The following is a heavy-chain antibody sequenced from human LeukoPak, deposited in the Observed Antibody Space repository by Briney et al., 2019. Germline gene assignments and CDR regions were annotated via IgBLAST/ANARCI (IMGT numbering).Heavy chain of an antibody. CDR2: MNPNSGNT. CDR1: GYTFTSYD. CDR3: ARVNCGGDCYSDRGAFDI. Sequence: VASVKVSCKASGYTFTSYDINWVRQATGQGLEWMGWMNPNSGNTGYAQKFQGRVTITRNTSISTAYMELSSLRSEDTAVYYCARVNCGGDCYSDRGAFDIWGQGTMVTVSS. D-gene: IGHD2-21*02. J-gene: IGHJ3*02. V-gene: IGHV1-8*03.